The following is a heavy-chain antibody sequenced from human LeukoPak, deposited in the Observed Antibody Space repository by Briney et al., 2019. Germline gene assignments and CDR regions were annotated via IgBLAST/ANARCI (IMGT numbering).Heavy chain of an antibody. Sequence: ASVKVSCKASGYTFTSYDINWVRQATGQGLEWMGWMNPNSGNTGYAQKFQGRVTITADESTSTAYMELSSLRSEDTAVYYCARFRREAQGWFGEFDYWGQGTLVTVSS. V-gene: IGHV1-8*03. CDR1: GYTFTSYD. CDR2: MNPNSGNT. D-gene: IGHD3-10*01. CDR3: ARFRREAQGWFGEFDY. J-gene: IGHJ4*02.